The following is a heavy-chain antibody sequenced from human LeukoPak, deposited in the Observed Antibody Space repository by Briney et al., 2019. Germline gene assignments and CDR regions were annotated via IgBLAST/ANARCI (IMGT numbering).Heavy chain of an antibody. D-gene: IGHD2-15*01. J-gene: IGHJ5*02. Sequence: SETLSLPCAVYGGSFSGYYWSWIRQPPGKGLEWIGEINHSGSTNYNPSLKSRVTISVDTSKNQFSLKLSSVTAADTAVYYCARRRVCSGGSCYRSNWFDPWGQGTLVTVSS. V-gene: IGHV4-34*01. CDR1: GGSFSGYY. CDR2: INHSGST. CDR3: ARRRVCSGGSCYRSNWFDP.